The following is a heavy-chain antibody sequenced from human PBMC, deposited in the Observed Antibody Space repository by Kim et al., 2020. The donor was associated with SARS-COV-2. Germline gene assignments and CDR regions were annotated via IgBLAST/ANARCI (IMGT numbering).Heavy chain of an antibody. V-gene: IGHV3-30-3*01. CDR3: ARASRGGYYYGMDV. CDR1: GFTFSSYA. D-gene: IGHD3-10*01. J-gene: IGHJ6*02. Sequence: GGSLRLSCAASGFTFSSYAMHWVRQAPGKGLEGVAVISYDGSNKYYADSVKGRFTISRDNSKNTLYLQMNSLRAEDTAVYYCARASRGGYYYGMDVWGQGTTVTVSS. CDR2: ISYDGSNK.